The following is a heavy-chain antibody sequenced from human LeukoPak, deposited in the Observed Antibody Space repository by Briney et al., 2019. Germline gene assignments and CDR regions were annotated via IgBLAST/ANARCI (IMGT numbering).Heavy chain of an antibody. J-gene: IGHJ5*02. D-gene: IGHD3-10*01. Sequence: SVKVSCKASGFTFTSSAMQWVRQARGQRLEWIGWIVVGSGNTNYAQKFQERVTITRDMSTSTAYMELSSLRSEDTAVYYCAADPSYYGSSGWFDPWGQGTLVTVSS. CDR2: IVVGSGNT. CDR3: AADPSYYGSSGWFDP. CDR1: GFTFTSSA. V-gene: IGHV1-58*02.